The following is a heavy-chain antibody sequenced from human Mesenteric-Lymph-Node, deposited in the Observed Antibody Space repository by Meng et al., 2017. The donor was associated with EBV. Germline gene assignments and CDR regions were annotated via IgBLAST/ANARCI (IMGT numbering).Heavy chain of an antibody. J-gene: IGHJ4*02. V-gene: IGHV3-53*01. Sequence: EVQVLESGGGLIRPGGYLRLSCAASGFIVSGNYMSWVRQAPGKGLEWVSVIYTDGSTYYADSVKGRFTISRDNSKNTLFIQMNNLRVDDTAVYYCVRGPWNNWGQGTLVTVSS. CDR3: VRGPWNN. CDR1: GFIVSGNY. CDR2: IYTDGST. D-gene: IGHD1/OR15-1a*01.